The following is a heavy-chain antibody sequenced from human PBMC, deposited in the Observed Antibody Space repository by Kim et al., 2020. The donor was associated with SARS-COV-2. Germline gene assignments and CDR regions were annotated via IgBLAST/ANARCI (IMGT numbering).Heavy chain of an antibody. CDR3: AKGGTTSAWHFYFDH. V-gene: IGHV3-23*01. CDR1: GFTFSLFG. CDR2: FSTGGGRS. D-gene: IGHD6-19*01. J-gene: IGHJ4*01. Sequence: GGSLRLSCAASGFTFSLFGMTWVRQAPGKGLEWVASFSTGGGRSYYADSVKGRFTISRDASSNPFYLQMSSLRVEDTAVYYCAKGGTTSAWHFYFDHWG.